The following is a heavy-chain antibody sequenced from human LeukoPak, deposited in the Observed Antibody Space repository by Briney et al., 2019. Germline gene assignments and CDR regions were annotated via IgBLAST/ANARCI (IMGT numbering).Heavy chain of an antibody. CDR3: ARLLGYSYEYYFDY. J-gene: IGHJ4*02. CDR1: GGSFSGYY. V-gene: IGHV4-34*01. Sequence: PSETLSLTCAVYGGSFSGYYWSWIRQPPGKGLEWIGEINHSGSTNYNPSLKSRVTISVDTSKNQFSLRLSSVTAADTAVYYCARLLGYSYEYYFDYWGQGTLVTVSS. D-gene: IGHD5-18*01. CDR2: INHSGST.